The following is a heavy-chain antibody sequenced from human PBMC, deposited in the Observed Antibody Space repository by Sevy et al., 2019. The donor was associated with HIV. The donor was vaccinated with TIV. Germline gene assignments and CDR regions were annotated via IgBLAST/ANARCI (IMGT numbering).Heavy chain of an antibody. J-gene: IGHJ6*02. D-gene: IGHD3-22*01. CDR2: ISYNGST. CDR1: GGSMSSYY. V-gene: IGHV4-59*01. Sequence: SETLSLTCTVSGGSMSSYYWSWIRQPPGKGLEWIGYISYNGSTNYNPSLKCRVTISGDTSKNQFSLKLSSVTAADTAVYYCAREVVIGGYGMDVWGQGTTVTVSS. CDR3: AREVVIGGYGMDV.